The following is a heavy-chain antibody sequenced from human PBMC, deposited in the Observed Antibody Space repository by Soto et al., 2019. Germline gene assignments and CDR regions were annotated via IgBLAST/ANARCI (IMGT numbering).Heavy chain of an antibody. D-gene: IGHD3-10*01. CDR3: ARDVNSYGSGNYHNVRPMDH. J-gene: IGHJ4*02. CDR1: GFNFGSYG. V-gene: IGHV3-33*01. Sequence: GGSLRLSCATSGFNFGSYGVHWVRQAPGKGLEWVAVVGYDGSEKYYADSVKGRFTLSRDNSKNTVSLQMNSLRVEDTAVYYCARDVNSYGSGNYHNVRPMDHWGPGTLVTVSS. CDR2: VGYDGSEK.